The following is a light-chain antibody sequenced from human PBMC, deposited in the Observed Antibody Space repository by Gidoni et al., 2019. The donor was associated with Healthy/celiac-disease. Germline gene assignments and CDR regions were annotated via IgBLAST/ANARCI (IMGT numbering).Light chain of an antibody. Sequence: EIVMTQSPATLSVSPGERATLSCRASQSVSSKLAWYQQKPGQAPRLLIYGASSGSGTEFTLTISRLQSEDVAVYYCQQDNKWPPLFGGGTKVEIK. V-gene: IGKV3-15*01. CDR3: QQDNKWPPL. J-gene: IGKJ4*01. CDR1: QSVSSK. CDR2: GAS.